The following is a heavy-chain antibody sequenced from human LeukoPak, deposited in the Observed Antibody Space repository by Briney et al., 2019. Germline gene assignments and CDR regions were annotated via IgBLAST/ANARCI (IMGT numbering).Heavy chain of an antibody. CDR2: IYPGDSDT. Sequence: PGESLKISCKGSGYSFTSYWIGWVRQMPGKGLEWMGIIYPGDSDTRYSPSFQGQVTISADKSISTAYLQWSSLKASDTAMYYCASRIDTMVRGAIITSDAFDIWGQGTMVTVSS. CDR1: GYSFTSYW. J-gene: IGHJ3*02. V-gene: IGHV5-51*01. D-gene: IGHD3-10*01. CDR3: ASRIDTMVRGAIITSDAFDI.